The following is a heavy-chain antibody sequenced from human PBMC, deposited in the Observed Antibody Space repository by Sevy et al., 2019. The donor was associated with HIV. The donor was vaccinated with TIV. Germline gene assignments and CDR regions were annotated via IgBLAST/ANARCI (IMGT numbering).Heavy chain of an antibody. V-gene: IGHV3-7*03. D-gene: IGHD1-26*01. CDR1: GFTFSNYW. Sequence: GGSLRLSCVASGFTFSNYWMSWVRQAPGKGLEWVAKIKRDGSEKYYVASVKGRFTISRDNDKTSLYLQMNSLRDEDTAVYYCARDCNSATCLWGLDVWGPGTTVTVSS. CDR3: ARDCNSATCLWGLDV. CDR2: IKRDGSEK. J-gene: IGHJ6*02.